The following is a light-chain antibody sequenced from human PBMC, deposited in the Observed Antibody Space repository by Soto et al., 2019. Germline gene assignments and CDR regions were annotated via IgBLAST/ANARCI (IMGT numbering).Light chain of an antibody. Sequence: QSALTQPRSVSGSPGQSVTISCTGTSSDVGGYNYVSWYQQHPGKAPRLMIYDVTQRPSGVPDRFSGSKSGNTASLIISGLQAEDEADNYCCSYAGSNFFVVGTGTKVTVL. CDR2: DVT. V-gene: IGLV2-11*01. J-gene: IGLJ1*01. CDR1: SSDVGGYNY. CDR3: CSYAGSNFFV.